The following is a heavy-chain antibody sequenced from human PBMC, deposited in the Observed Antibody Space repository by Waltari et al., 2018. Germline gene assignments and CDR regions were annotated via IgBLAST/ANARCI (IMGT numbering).Heavy chain of an antibody. Sequence: QVQLVQSGAEVKKPGSSVKVSCKASGGTFSSYTISWVRQAPGQGLEWMGRIIPILGIANYAQKFQGSVTITADKSTSTAYMELIILRSEDTSVYYCSRDRSAGFGERYNWFDPWGQGPLVTVSS. J-gene: IGHJ5*02. CDR1: GGTFSSYT. V-gene: IGHV1-69*08. D-gene: IGHD3-10*01. CDR2: IIPILGIA. CDR3: SRDRSAGFGERYNWFDP.